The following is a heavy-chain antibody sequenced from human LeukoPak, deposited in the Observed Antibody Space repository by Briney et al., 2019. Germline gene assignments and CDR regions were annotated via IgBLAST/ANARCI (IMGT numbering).Heavy chain of an antibody. CDR3: ARLVFGEDYYDYWRWDDP. CDR1: GFSFSDSS. V-gene: IGHV3-23*01. D-gene: IGHD4-17*01. J-gene: IGHJ5*02. CDR2: FSGSSGNT. Sequence: GGSLRLSCAACGFSFSDSSMSWVRQAPGKGLEWVSTFSGSSGNTYYADSFKGRFTISSDNSKNTLYLQMNSLRAEDTAVYHCARLVFGEDYYDYWRWDDPWGQGTLVTVSS.